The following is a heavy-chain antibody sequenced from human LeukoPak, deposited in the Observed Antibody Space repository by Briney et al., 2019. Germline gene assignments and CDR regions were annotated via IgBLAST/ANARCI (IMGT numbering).Heavy chain of an antibody. CDR1: VFTLGSHD. Sequence: GGTVRLPHRASVFTLGSHDTLWVRQTTAEAREGVVAMVSGIHAFYACAVKCRFSVSRDKAKTTMNLQMNSLRAGDAAVYYCVREARGYHDTYFAYWGQGTLVTVSS. CDR2: MVSGIHA. CDR3: VREARGYHDTYFAY. D-gene: IGHD5-18*01. V-gene: IGHV3-13*01. J-gene: IGHJ4*02.